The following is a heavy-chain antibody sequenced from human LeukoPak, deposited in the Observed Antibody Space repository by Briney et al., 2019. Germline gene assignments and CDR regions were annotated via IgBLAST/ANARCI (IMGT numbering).Heavy chain of an antibody. J-gene: IGHJ5*02. V-gene: IGHV3-23*01. CDR1: GFTFSSYA. CDR2: ISGSGGSP. CDR3: ALSGSYYVNNWFDP. Sequence: GGSLRLSCAASGFTFSSYAMSWVRQAPGKGLEWVSAISGSGGSPYYADSVKGRFTISRDNSKNTLYLQMNSLRAEDTAVYYCALSGSYYVNNWFDPWGQGTLVTVSS. D-gene: IGHD1-26*01.